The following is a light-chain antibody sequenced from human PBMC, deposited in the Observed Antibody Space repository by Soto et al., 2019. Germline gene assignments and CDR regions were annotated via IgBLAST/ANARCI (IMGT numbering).Light chain of an antibody. CDR1: SSDVGGYNY. CDR2: DVT. CDR3: CSYAGTFTFV. V-gene: IGLV2-11*01. J-gene: IGLJ1*01. Sequence: QSVLTXSRSVSGSPGQSVTISCTGTSSDVGGYNYVSWYQQLPGKAPKLMIYDVTKRPSGVPDRFSDSKSGNTASLTISGLQTEDEADYYCCSYAGTFTFVFGPGTKVTVL.